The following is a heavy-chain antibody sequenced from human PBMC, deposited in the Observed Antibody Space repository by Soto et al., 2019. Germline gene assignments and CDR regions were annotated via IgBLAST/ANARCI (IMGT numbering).Heavy chain of an antibody. CDR3: ARTYSNYESGIWAHYYYYGMDV. D-gene: IGHD4-4*01. V-gene: IGHV4-34*01. CDR2: INHSGST. CDR1: GGSFSGYY. J-gene: IGHJ6*02. Sequence: QVQLQQWGAGLLKPSETLSLTCAVYGGSFSGYYWSWIRQPPGKGLEWIGEINHSGSTNYNPSLKSRVTISVDTSKNQFSLKLSSVTAADTAVYYCARTYSNYESGIWAHYYYYGMDVWGQGTTVTVSS.